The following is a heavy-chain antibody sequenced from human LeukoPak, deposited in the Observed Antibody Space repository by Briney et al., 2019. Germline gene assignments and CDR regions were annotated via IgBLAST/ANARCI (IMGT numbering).Heavy chain of an antibody. CDR3: ITTTFNHAFDI. V-gene: IGHV3-15*01. CDR1: GFTFSNAS. CDR2: IKSKTDGGTT. Sequence: PGGSLRLSCDASGFTFSNASMSCVRQAPGKGLEWVGRIKSKTDGGTTDYAAPVKGRFTISRDDSKNTLYLQMNSLKTEDTAVYYSITTTFNHAFDICDQGTMVTVSS. D-gene: IGHD2/OR15-2a*01. J-gene: IGHJ3*02.